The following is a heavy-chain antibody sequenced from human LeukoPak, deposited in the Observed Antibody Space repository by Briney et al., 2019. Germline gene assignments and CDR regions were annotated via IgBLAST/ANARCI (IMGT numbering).Heavy chain of an antibody. CDR1: GFTFSNAW. Sequence: GGSLRLSCAASGFTFSNAWMSWVRQAPGKGLEWVGRIKSKTDGGTTDYAAPVKGRFTISRDDSKNTLYLQMNSLKTEDTAVYYCTTLRRGYLDPYNWFDPWGQGTLVTVSS. D-gene: IGHD5-18*01. CDR3: TTLRRGYLDPYNWFDP. V-gene: IGHV3-15*01. CDR2: IKSKTDGGTT. J-gene: IGHJ5*02.